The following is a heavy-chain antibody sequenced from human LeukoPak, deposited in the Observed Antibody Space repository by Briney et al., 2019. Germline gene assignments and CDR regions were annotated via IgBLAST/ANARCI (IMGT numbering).Heavy chain of an antibody. V-gene: IGHV4-59*01. CDR1: GGSISRSY. J-gene: IGHJ4*02. CDR3: ARGSRPVYNLLTGKRYFDY. D-gene: IGHD3-9*01. CDR2: IYYTGST. Sequence: PSETLSLTCTVSGGSISRSYWSWIRQPPGKGLEWIGYIYYTGSTNYNPSLKSRVTISVDTSRNQFSLKLSSVTAADTAVYYCARGSRPVYNLLTGKRYFDYWGQGTLLTVSS.